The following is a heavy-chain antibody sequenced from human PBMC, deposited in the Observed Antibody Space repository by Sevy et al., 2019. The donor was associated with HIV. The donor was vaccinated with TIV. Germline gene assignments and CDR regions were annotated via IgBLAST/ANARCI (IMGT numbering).Heavy chain of an antibody. J-gene: IGHJ6*02. D-gene: IGHD3-3*01. V-gene: IGHV4-30-2*01. CDR2: IYHSGST. CDR3: ARGGDPGTYYDFWSGYSGYYYGMDV. CDR1: GGSISSGGYS. Sequence: SETLSLTCAVSGGSISSGGYSWSWIRQPPGKGLEWIGYIYHSGSTYYNPSLKSRVTISVDRSKNQFSLKLSSVTAADTAVYYWARGGDPGTYYDFWSGYSGYYYGMDVWGQGTTVTVSS.